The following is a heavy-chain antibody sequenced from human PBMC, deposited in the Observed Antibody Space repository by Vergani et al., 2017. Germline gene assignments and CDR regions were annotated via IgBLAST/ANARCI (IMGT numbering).Heavy chain of an antibody. V-gene: IGHV1-2*02. CDR2: INPNSGGT. Sequence: WVRQAPGQGLEWMGWINPNSGGTNYAQKCQGRVTMTRDTSISTAYMELSRLRSEDTAVYYCAREGITKVRGVMYFYGMDVWGQGSTVTVSS. CDR3: AREGITKVRGVMYFYGMDV. D-gene: IGHD3-10*01. J-gene: IGHJ6*02.